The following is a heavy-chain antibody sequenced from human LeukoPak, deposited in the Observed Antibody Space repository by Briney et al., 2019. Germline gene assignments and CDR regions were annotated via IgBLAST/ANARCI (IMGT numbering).Heavy chain of an antibody. D-gene: IGHD4/OR15-4a*01. CDR2: IYYSGST. J-gene: IGHJ3*02. Sequence: PSETLSLTCTVSGGSISSYYWSWIRQPPGKGLEWIGYIYYSGSTNYNPSLKSRVTISIDTSRNQFSLKLSSVTAADTAVYYCARSSAATMGGAFDIWGQGTMVTVSS. CDR3: ARSSAATMGGAFDI. V-gene: IGHV4-59*01. CDR1: GGSISSYY.